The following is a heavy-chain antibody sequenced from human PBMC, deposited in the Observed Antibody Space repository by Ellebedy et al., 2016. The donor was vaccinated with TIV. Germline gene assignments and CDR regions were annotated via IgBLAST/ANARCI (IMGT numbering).Heavy chain of an antibody. Sequence: GSLRLSXTVSGGSISSSSYYWGWIRQPPGKGLEWIGSIYYSGSTYYNPSLKSRVTISVDTSKNQFSLKLSSVTAADTAVYYCARATYYDIRDYYYYMDVWGKGTTVTVSS. CDR3: ARATYYDIRDYYYYMDV. CDR1: GGSISSSSYY. CDR2: IYYSGST. D-gene: IGHD3-9*01. J-gene: IGHJ6*03. V-gene: IGHV4-39*07.